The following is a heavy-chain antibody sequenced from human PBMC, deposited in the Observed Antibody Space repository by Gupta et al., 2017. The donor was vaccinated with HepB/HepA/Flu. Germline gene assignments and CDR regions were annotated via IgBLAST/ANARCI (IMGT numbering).Heavy chain of an antibody. V-gene: IGHV4-30-4*01. D-gene: IGHD3-3*01. J-gene: IGHJ4*02. CDR3: ARATELRFLEWLFFY. Sequence: LSLTCTVSGGSISSGDYYWSWIRQPPGKGLEWIGYIYYSGSTYYNPSLKSRVTISVDTSKNQFSLKLSSVTAADTAVYYCARATELRFLEWLFFYWGQGTLVTVSS. CDR2: IYYSGST. CDR1: GGSISSGDYY.